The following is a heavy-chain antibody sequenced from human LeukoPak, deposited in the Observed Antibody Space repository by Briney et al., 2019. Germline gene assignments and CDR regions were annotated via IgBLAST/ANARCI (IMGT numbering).Heavy chain of an antibody. Sequence: PSATLSLTGTVPGGSINSDYWSWIRQSPGKGLEWIGYISHSGTTVYNPSFKPRLTISLDTSKNQFALNLNAVTAADTAVYFCARYSSGFDLWGQGTMVTVSS. D-gene: IGHD3-3*01. CDR2: ISHSGTT. CDR1: GGSINSDY. J-gene: IGHJ3*01. CDR3: ARYSSGFDL. V-gene: IGHV4-59*01.